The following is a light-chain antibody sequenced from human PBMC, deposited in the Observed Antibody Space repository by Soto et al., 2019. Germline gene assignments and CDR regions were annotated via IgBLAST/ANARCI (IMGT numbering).Light chain of an antibody. V-gene: IGKV1-13*02. J-gene: IGKJ5*01. Sequence: AVQLTQSPFSLSASVGDTVTITCRASQGITSALAWYQQKPGKPPKLLIYDDSKLESGVPSRFSGSESGTDFTLTLVSLQPDDFATYYCQQFTIYPVTFGQGTRLEIK. CDR3: QQFTIYPVT. CDR2: DDS. CDR1: QGITSA.